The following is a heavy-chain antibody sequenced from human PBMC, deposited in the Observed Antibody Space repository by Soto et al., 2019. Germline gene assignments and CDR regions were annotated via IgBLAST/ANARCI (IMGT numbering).Heavy chain of an antibody. CDR2: ISYDGSNK. Sequence: GSLRLSCAASGFTFSSYGMHWVRQAPGKGLEWVAVISYDGSNKYYADSVKGRFTISRDNSKNTLYLQMNSLRAEDTAVYYCAKEDYYYYYMDVWGKGTTVTVSS. CDR3: AKEDYYYYYMDV. V-gene: IGHV3-30*18. J-gene: IGHJ6*03. CDR1: GFTFSSYG.